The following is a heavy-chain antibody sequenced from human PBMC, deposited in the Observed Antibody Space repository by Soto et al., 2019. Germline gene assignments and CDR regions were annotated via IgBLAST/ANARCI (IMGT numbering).Heavy chain of an antibody. V-gene: IGHV3-23*01. CDR2: ISGSGGST. D-gene: IGHD3-16*01. CDR1: GFTFSSYA. J-gene: IGHJ6*02. CDR3: AQAPGGAFWYGVDV. Sequence: EVQLLESGGGLVQPGGSLRLSCAASGFTFSSYAMSWVRQAPGKGLEWVSAISGSGGSTYYADSVKGRLTISRDNSVSALHLEMNSLRAEETCVYSCAQAPGGAFWYGVDVWGQGTTGTVSS.